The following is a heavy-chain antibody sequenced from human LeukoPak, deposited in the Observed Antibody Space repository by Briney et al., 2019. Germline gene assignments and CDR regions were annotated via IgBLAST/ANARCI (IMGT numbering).Heavy chain of an antibody. CDR2: IYYSGST. Sequence: PSETLSLTCTVSGGSISSYYWSWIRQPPGKGLEWIGYIYYSGSTNYNPSLKSRVTISVDTSKNQFSLKLSSVTAADMAVYYCARVVDMYSSGWYDYWGQGTLVTVSS. J-gene: IGHJ4*02. V-gene: IGHV4-59*01. CDR1: GGSISSYY. D-gene: IGHD6-19*01. CDR3: ARVVDMYSSGWYDY.